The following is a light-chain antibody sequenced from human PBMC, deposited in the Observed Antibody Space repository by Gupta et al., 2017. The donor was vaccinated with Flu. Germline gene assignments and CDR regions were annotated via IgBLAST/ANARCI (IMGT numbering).Light chain of an antibody. Sequence: DIQMTQSSSTLSASVGDSVTITCRASQSISSWVAWYQQKPGKAPKLLIYKASGLEGGVPSRFSGSGSGTEFTLTISSLQPDDFTTYYCQQYDTYSTFGQGTKVEIK. CDR3: QQYDTYST. CDR2: KAS. V-gene: IGKV1-5*03. J-gene: IGKJ1*01. CDR1: QSISSW.